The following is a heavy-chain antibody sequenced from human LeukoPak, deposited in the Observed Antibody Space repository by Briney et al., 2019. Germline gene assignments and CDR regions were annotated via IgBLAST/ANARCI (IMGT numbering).Heavy chain of an antibody. CDR1: GGSFSGYY. V-gene: IGHV4-34*01. J-gene: IGHJ6*02. D-gene: IGHD5-18*01. CDR3: ARRMDTAMPSYYYYGMDV. Sequence: SETLSLTCAVYGGSFSGYYWSWIRQPPGKGLEWIGEINHSGSTNCNPSLKSRVTISVDTSKNQFSLKLSSVTAADTAVYYCARRMDTAMPSYYYYGMDVWGQGTTVTVSS. CDR2: INHSGST.